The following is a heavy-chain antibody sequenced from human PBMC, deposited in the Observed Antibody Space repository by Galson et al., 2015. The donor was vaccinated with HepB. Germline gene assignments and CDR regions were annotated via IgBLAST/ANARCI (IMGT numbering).Heavy chain of an antibody. J-gene: IGHJ4*02. Sequence: SVKVSCKASGYTFTSYGISWVRQAPGQGLEWMGWISAYNGNTNYAQKLQGRVTMTTDTSTSTVYMELRSLKSDDTAVYYCARARYNNSPPEYWGQGTLVTVSS. D-gene: IGHD3-10*01. V-gene: IGHV1-18*01. CDR1: GYTFTSYG. CDR2: ISAYNGNT. CDR3: ARARYNNSPPEY.